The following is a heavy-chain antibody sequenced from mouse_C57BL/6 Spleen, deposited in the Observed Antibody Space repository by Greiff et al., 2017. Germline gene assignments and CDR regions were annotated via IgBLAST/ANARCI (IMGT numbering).Heavy chain of an antibody. J-gene: IGHJ2*01. CDR1: GYTFTSYW. V-gene: IGHV1-7*01. CDR2: INPSSGYT. CDR3: ATNRTGNYFDY. Sequence: VKVVESGAELAKPGASVKLSCKASGYTFTSYWMHWVKQRPGQGLEWIGYINPSSGYTKYNQKFKDKATLTADKSSSTAYMQLSSLTYEDSAVYYCATNRTGNYFDYWGQGTTLTVSS. D-gene: IGHD6-1*01.